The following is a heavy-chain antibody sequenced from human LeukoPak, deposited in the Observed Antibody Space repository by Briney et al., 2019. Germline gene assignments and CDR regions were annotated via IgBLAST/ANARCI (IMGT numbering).Heavy chain of an antibody. J-gene: IGHJ3*02. D-gene: IGHD3-22*01. CDR2: ISGSSGNT. CDR3: AKDAPYYYDSSGYGGAFDI. CDR1: GFTFSSYW. Sequence: GGSLRLSCAASGFTFSSYWMSWVRQAPGKGLEWVSTISGSSGNTYYADSVKGRFTISRDNSKNTLYLQINSLRAEDTAVYYCAKDAPYYYDSSGYGGAFDIWGQGTMVTVSS. V-gene: IGHV3-23*01.